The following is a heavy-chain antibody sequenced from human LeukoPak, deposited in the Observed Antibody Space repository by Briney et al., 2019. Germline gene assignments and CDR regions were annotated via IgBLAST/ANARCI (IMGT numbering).Heavy chain of an antibody. D-gene: IGHD3-22*01. CDR3: ARGYRLNDSSGYYRFPSYGMDV. J-gene: IGHJ6*02. CDR2: IIPILGIA. CDR1: GGTFSSYA. V-gene: IGHV1-69*04. Sequence: GASVKVSCKASGGTFSSYAISGVRQAPGQGLEWMGRIIPILGIANYAQKFQGRVTITADKSTSTAYMELSSLRSEDTAVYYCARGYRLNDSSGYYRFPSYGMDVWGQGTTVTVSS.